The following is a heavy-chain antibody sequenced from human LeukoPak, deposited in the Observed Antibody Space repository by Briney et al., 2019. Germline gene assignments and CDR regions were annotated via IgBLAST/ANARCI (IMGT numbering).Heavy chain of an antibody. D-gene: IGHD6-19*01. CDR1: GYTFTSYY. Sequence: ASVKVSCKASGYTFTSYYMHWVRQAPGQGLEWMGIINPSGGSTSYAQKFQGRVTMTRDTSTSTVYMELSRLRSDDTAVYYCAGVDSSATIYYFDYWGQGTLVTVSS. V-gene: IGHV1-46*01. CDR3: AGVDSSATIYYFDY. CDR2: INPSGGST. J-gene: IGHJ4*02.